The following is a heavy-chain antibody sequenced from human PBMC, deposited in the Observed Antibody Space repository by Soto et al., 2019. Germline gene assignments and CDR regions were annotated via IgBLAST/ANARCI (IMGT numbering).Heavy chain of an antibody. J-gene: IGHJ5*02. CDR1: GGSITSSSYY. D-gene: IGHD2-2*01. CDR3: ASYCSTARCYRRAFDP. Sequence: QLQLQESGPGLVKPSETLSLTCTVSGGSITSSSYYWGWIRQPPGKGLEWIGTVSSSGSTYYNASLKSRVTISVDTAKNHFSLKLTSLTAADPAVYYCASYCSTARCYRRAFDPWGQGTLVTVSS. CDR2: VSSSGST. V-gene: IGHV4-39*01.